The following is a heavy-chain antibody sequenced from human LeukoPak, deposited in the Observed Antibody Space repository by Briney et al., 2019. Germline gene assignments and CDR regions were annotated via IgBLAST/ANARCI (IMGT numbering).Heavy chain of an antibody. Sequence: GASVKVSSKASGYTFTGYYMHWVRQAPGQGLEWMGWINPNSGGTNYAQKFQGRDTMTRDTSISTAYMELSRLRSDDTAVYYCARERGFDIVVVPGHDNDAFDIWGQGTMVTVSS. CDR3: ARERGFDIVVVPGHDNDAFDI. CDR1: GYTFTGYY. CDR2: INPNSGGT. J-gene: IGHJ3*02. V-gene: IGHV1-2*02. D-gene: IGHD2-2*01.